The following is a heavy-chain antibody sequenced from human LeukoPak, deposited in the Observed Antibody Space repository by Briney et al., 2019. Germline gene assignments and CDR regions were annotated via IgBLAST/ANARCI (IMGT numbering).Heavy chain of an antibody. CDR1: GFTFSSYW. D-gene: IGHD6-6*01. J-gene: IGHJ6*02. CDR2: IKQDGSEK. CDR3: ARDQYSSSSDSTHYYYGMDV. Sequence: GGSLRLSCAASGFTFSSYWMSWVRQAPGKGLEWVANIKQDGSEKYYVDSVKGRFTISRDNAKNSLYLQMNSLRAEDTAVYYCARDQYSSSSDSTHYYYGMDVWGQGTTVTVSS. V-gene: IGHV3-7*03.